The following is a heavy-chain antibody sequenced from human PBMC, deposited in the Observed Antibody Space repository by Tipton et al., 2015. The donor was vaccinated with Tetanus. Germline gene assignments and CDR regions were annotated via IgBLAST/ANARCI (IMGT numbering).Heavy chain of an antibody. D-gene: IGHD3-3*01. CDR3: ARHQSGYFTPFDY. Sequence: LRLSCTVSGGSIRGGTFYWGWIRQPPGKGLEWIGSIYESGDTYYIPSLKSRVTISGDTSKNQFSLNLNFMAAADTGVYYCARHQSGYFTPFDYWGQGNLVTVSS. J-gene: IGHJ4*02. CDR1: GGSIRGGTFY. V-gene: IGHV4-39*01. CDR2: IYESGDT.